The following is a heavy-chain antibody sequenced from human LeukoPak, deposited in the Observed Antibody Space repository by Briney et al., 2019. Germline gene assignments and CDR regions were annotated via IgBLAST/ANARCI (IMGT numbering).Heavy chain of an antibody. CDR2: IKSKTDGGTT. V-gene: IGHV3-15*01. CDR1: GFTFSNAW. Sequence: TAGGSLRLSCAAPGFTFSNAWMSWVRQAPGKGLEWVGRIKSKTDGGTTDYAAPVKGRFTISRDDSKNTLYLQMNSLKTEDTAVFFFHAEDGLRYFDWLYPLDYWGQGTLVTVSS. CDR3: HAEDGLRYFDWLYPLDY. D-gene: IGHD3-9*01. J-gene: IGHJ4*02.